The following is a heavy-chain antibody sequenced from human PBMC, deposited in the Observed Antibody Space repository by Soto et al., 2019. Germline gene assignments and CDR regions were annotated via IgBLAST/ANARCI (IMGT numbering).Heavy chain of an antibody. Sequence: GGSLRLSWAASGFSFSSYCMNWVRQAPGKGLEWVSSIYNSRSYKYYADSVKGRFTISRDNPKTTLYLQMNSLRAEDTAVYYCAKRRAVAAPYYYYGMDVWGQGTTVTVSS. CDR1: GFSFSSYC. D-gene: IGHD6-19*01. CDR2: IYNSRSYK. V-gene: IGHV3-21*01. CDR3: AKRRAVAAPYYYYGMDV. J-gene: IGHJ6*02.